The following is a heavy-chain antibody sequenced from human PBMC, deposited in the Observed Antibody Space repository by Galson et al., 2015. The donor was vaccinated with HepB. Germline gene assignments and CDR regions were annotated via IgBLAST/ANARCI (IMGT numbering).Heavy chain of an antibody. V-gene: IGHV6-1*01. J-gene: IGHJ4*02. CDR3: ATRYYDS. CDR2: TYYRSKWYN. CDR1: GDSVSSNSAA. Sequence: CAISGDSVSSNSAAWNWIRQSSSRGLEWLGRTYYRSKWYNEYAVSVKSRIDINPDTSKNQFSLRLDPVTPEDTAIYYCATRYYDSWGQGTLVTVSS.